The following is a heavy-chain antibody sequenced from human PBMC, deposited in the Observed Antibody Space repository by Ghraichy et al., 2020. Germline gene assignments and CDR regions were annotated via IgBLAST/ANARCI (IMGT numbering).Heavy chain of an antibody. Sequence: GESLNISCAASGFTFSDYYMSWIRQAPGKGLEWVSYISSSSSYTNYADSVKGRFTISRDNAKNSLYLQMNSLRAEDTAVYYCARGGYYYDSSGYAFDIWGQGTMVTVSS. CDR1: GFTFSDYY. V-gene: IGHV3-11*03. CDR2: ISSSSSYT. D-gene: IGHD3-22*01. J-gene: IGHJ3*02. CDR3: ARGGYYYDSSGYAFDI.